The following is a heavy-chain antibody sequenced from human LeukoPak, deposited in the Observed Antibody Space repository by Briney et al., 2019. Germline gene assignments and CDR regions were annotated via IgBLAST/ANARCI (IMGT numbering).Heavy chain of an antibody. J-gene: IGHJ5*02. D-gene: IGHD6-13*01. Sequence: SGTLSLTCAVSGGSISSSNWWSWVRQPPGKGLEWIGEIYHSGSTNYNPSLKSRVTISVDKSKNQFSLKLSSVTAADTAVYYCARGIAAAGMYNWFDPWGQGTLVTVSS. CDR1: GGSISSSNW. CDR2: IYHSGST. V-gene: IGHV4-4*02. CDR3: ARGIAAAGMYNWFDP.